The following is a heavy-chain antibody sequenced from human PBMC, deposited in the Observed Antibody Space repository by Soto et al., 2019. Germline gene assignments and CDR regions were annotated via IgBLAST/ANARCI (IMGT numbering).Heavy chain of an antibody. D-gene: IGHD1-26*01. V-gene: IGHV3-23*01. CDR2: ISGSGGST. Sequence: EVQLLESGGGLVQPGGSLRLSCAASGFTFSSYAMSWVRQAPGKGLEWVSAISGSGGSTYYADSVKGRFTISSDNPKNTLYLQMNSLRAEDTAVYYCAKEGGRHYYFDYWGRGTLVTVSS. CDR3: AKEGGRHYYFDY. CDR1: GFTFSSYA. J-gene: IGHJ4*02.